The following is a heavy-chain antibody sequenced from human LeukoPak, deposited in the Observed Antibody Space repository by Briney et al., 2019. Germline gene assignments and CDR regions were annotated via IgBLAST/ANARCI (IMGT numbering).Heavy chain of an antibody. J-gene: IGHJ4*02. CDR1: GFTFSSYA. Sequence: GGSLRLSCAASGFTFSSYAMSWVRQAPGKGLEWVGFIRSKAYGGTTEYAASVKGRFTISRDDSKSIAYLQMNSQKTEDTAVYYCTRDRRYDFWSGYYLGFDYWGQGTLVTVSS. CDR3: TRDRRYDFWSGYYLGFDY. D-gene: IGHD3-3*01. CDR2: IRSKAYGGTT. V-gene: IGHV3-49*04.